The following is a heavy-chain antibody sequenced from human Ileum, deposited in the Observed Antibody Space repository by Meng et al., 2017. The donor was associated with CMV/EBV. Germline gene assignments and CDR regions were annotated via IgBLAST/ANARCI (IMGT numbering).Heavy chain of an antibody. CDR2: VSGSGGKR. CDR1: GFTFNYYA. CDR3: AKGSGYDLGDFDY. Sequence: AASGFTFNYYAMSWVRQAPGKGLEWVSAVSGSGGKRDYADSVQGRFTISRDNSKNTLYLQMNSLRAEDTAVYYCAKGSGYDLGDFDYWGLGTLVTV. J-gene: IGHJ4*02. D-gene: IGHD5-12*01. V-gene: IGHV3-23*01.